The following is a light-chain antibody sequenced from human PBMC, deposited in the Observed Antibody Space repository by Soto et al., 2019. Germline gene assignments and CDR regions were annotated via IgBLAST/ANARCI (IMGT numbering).Light chain of an antibody. V-gene: IGLV2-14*01. CDR2: DVS. CDR1: SSDVGGYNY. J-gene: IGLJ2*01. Sequence: QSALTQPASVSGSPGQSITISCTGTSSDVGGYNYVSWYHQHPGKAPKLMIYDVSNRPSGVSNRFSGSKSGNTASLTISGLQAEEEADYYCSSYTSSSTYVVFGGGTKLTVL. CDR3: SSYTSSSTYVV.